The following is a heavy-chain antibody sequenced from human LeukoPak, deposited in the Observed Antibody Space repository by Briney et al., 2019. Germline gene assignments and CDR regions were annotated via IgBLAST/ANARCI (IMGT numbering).Heavy chain of an antibody. CDR3: ARGYSSGLDANWFAP. Sequence: SETLSLTCSVSGGSISSGGYYWSWLRQHPGKGLEWFGYIYYSGSTHYNPSLKRRVTISVDTSKNQFSLKLSSVTAADTAVYYCARGYSSGLDANWFAPGGQGTLVTVSS. D-gene: IGHD6-19*01. J-gene: IGHJ5*02. CDR1: GGSISSGGYY. CDR2: IYYSGST. V-gene: IGHV4-31*03.